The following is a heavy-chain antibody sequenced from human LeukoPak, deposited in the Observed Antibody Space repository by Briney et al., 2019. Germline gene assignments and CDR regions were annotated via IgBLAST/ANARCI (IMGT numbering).Heavy chain of an antibody. CDR1: GFTFSTYE. CDR3: ARDPSSHSSH. V-gene: IGHV3-48*03. CDR2: ISNSGSPI. J-gene: IGHJ4*02. Sequence: GGSLRLSCTGSGFTFSTYEMNWVRQAPGKGLEWVSYISNSGSPIYYADSARGRFTISRDNAKNSLYLQMNSLRVEDTAMYYRARDPSSHSSHWGQGTLVTVSS. D-gene: IGHD2-2*01.